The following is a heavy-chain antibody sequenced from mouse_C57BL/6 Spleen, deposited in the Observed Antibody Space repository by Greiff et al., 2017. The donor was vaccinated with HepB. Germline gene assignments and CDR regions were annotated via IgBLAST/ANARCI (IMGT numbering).Heavy chain of an antibody. V-gene: IGHV1-42*01. CDR2: INPSTGGT. D-gene: IGHD1-1*01. CDR1: GYSFTGYY. CDR3: ARWGTTVVDFDY. J-gene: IGHJ2*01. Sequence: EVQGVESGPELVKPGASVKISCKASGYSFTGYYMNWVKQSPEKSLEWIGEINPSTGGTTYNQKFKAKATLTVDKSSSTPYMQLKSLTSEDSAVYYCARWGTTVVDFDYWGQGTTLTVSS.